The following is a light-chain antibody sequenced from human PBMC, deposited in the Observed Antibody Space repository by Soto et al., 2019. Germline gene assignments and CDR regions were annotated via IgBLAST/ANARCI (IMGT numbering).Light chain of an antibody. J-gene: IGKJ2*01. CDR3: QQSYSTPYT. Sequence: DIQMTQSPSSLSASVGDRVTITCRASQSLRCSLICYQQNPGKAPTLLIYDASSLQSGVPSRFSGSGSGTDFTLTISSLQPEDVATYYCQQSYSTPYTFGQGTKLEIK. CDR2: DAS. CDR1: QSLRCS. V-gene: IGKV1-39*01.